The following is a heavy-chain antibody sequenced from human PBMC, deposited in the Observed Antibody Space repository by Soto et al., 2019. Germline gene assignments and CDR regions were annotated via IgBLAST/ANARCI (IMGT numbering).Heavy chain of an antibody. V-gene: IGHV2-5*02. CDR1: GFSLTTTGVG. Sequence: QITLKESGPTLVKPTQTLTLTCTFSGFSLTTTGVGVGWIRQPPGKALEWLAIIYWDDDKRYSPPLKTRLTNTKDTSQNQVVLTVTNMEPVDTATYSCAHSRYGSYYFDYWGQGTLVTVSS. CDR3: AHSRYGSYYFDY. J-gene: IGHJ4*02. D-gene: IGHD4-17*01. CDR2: IYWDDDK.